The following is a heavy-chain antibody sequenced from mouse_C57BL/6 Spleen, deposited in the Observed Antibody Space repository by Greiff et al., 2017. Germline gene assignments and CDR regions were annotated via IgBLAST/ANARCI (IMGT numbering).Heavy chain of an antibody. D-gene: IGHD2-4*01. V-gene: IGHV1-69*01. Sequence: QVQLQQPGAELVMPGASVKLSCKASGYTFTSYWMHWVKQRPGQGLEWIGEIDPSDSYTNYNQKFKGKSTLTVDKSSSTAYMQLSSLTSEDSAVYYCARSDDYDAWLAYWGQGTLVTVSA. CDR3: ARSDDYDAWLAY. J-gene: IGHJ3*01. CDR1: GYTFTSYW. CDR2: IDPSDSYT.